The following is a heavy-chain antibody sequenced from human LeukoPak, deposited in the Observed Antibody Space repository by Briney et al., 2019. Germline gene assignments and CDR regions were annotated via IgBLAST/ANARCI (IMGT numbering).Heavy chain of an antibody. CDR3: AREGYYGAFDI. J-gene: IGHJ3*02. Sequence: PGGSLRLSCAASGFTFSSFIMNWVRQAPGKGLEWVSYIGDNSAIYYADSVKGRFTISRDNAKNSLSLQMNSLRDEDTAVYYCAREGYYGAFDIRGQGTMVTVSS. D-gene: IGHD3-10*01. V-gene: IGHV3-48*02. CDR1: GFTFSSFI. CDR2: IGDNSAI.